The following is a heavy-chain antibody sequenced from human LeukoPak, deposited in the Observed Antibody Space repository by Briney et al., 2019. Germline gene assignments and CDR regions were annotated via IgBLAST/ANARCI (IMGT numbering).Heavy chain of an antibody. CDR1: GFTFDDYA. D-gene: IGHD2-2*01. V-gene: IGHV3-43*02. CDR2: ISEVCGST. Sequence: GGSLRLSCAASGFTFDDYAMHWVRQAPGKGLEWVSLISEVCGSTYYADSVRGRFTISRDNSKNSLYLQMNSLRTEDTALYLCAKAQGCSRTSCYGLDTLNYYYYYGMDVWGQGTTVTVSS. CDR3: AKAQGCSRTSCYGLDTLNYYYYYGMDV. J-gene: IGHJ6*02.